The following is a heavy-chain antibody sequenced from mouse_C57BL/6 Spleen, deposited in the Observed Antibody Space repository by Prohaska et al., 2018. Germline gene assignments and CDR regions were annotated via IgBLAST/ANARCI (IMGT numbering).Heavy chain of an antibody. J-gene: IGHJ2*01. CDR1: GFTFSNYW. CDR3: TGPGSRLGD. CDR2: IRLKSDNYAT. D-gene: IGHD1-1*01. Sequence: EVKLEESGGGLVQPGGSMKLSCVASGFTFSNYWMNWVSKSPEKGLEWVAQIRLKSDNYATHYAESVKGRFTISRDDSKSSGYLQMNNLRAEDTGIYYCTGPGSRLGDWGQGTTHTVSS. V-gene: IGHV6-3*01.